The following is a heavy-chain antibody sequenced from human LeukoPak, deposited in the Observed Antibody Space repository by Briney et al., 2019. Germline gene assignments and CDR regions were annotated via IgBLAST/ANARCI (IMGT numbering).Heavy chain of an antibody. V-gene: IGHV4-34*01. Sequence: SETLSLTCAVYGGSFSGYYWSWLRQPPGKGLEWIGEINHSGSTSYNPSLKSRVTISVDTSKNQFSLKLSSVTAADTAVYYCAGSSYDSSGYLALAYWGQGTLVTVSS. CDR3: AGSSYDSSGYLALAY. J-gene: IGHJ4*02. CDR2: INHSGST. CDR1: GGSFSGYY. D-gene: IGHD3-22*01.